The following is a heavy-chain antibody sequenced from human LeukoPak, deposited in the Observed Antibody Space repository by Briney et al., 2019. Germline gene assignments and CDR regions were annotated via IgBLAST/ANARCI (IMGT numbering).Heavy chain of an antibody. D-gene: IGHD5-18*01. Sequence: PSETLSLTCTVSGGSISSYYWSWIRQPPGKGLEWIGYIHYSGSTNYNPSLKSRVTISEDTSKNQFSLKLSSVTAADTAVYYCAGDSGYSYGRDHDAFDIWGQGTMVTVSS. J-gene: IGHJ3*02. CDR2: IHYSGST. CDR3: AGDSGYSYGRDHDAFDI. V-gene: IGHV4-59*12. CDR1: GGSISSYY.